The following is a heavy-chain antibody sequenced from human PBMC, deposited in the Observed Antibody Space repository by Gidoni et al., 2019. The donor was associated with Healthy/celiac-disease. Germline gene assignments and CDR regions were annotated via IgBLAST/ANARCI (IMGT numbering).Heavy chain of an antibody. V-gene: IGHV1-2*02. Sequence: QVQLVQSGAEVKKPGASVKVSCKASGYTFTGYYMHWVRQAPGQGLEWMGWIYPNSGGTNYAQKFQGRVTMTRDTSISTAYMELSRLRSDDTAVYYCAREEEVVVVVAATPSYGMDVWGQGTTVTVSS. CDR1: GYTFTGYY. CDR3: AREEEVVVVVAATPSYGMDV. J-gene: IGHJ6*02. D-gene: IGHD2-15*01. CDR2: IYPNSGGT.